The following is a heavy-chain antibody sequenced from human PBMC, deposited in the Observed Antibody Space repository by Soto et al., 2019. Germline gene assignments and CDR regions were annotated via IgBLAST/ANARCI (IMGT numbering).Heavy chain of an antibody. J-gene: IGHJ5*02. CDR3: ARSIGITMIVVVFEA. V-gene: IGHV1-8*01. D-gene: IGHD3-22*01. CDR1: GYTFTSYD. Sequence: ASVKVSCKASGYTFTSYDINWVRQATGQGLEWMGWMNPNSGNTGYAQKFQGRVTMTRNTSISTAYMELSSLRSEDTAVYYCARSIGITMIVVVFEAWGQGTLVTVSS. CDR2: MNPNSGNT.